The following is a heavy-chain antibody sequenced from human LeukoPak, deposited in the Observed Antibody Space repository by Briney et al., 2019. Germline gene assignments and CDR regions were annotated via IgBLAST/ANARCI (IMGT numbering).Heavy chain of an antibody. CDR2: IYYSGST. J-gene: IGHJ3*02. V-gene: IGHV4-59*01. Sequence: SETLSLTCTVSGGSISSYYWSWIRQPPGKGLEWIGYIYYSGSTNYNPSLKSRVTISVDTSKNQFSLKLSSVTAADTAVYYCARQGRRIVVIKDDAFDIWGQGTMVTVSS. D-gene: IGHD3-22*01. CDR3: ARQGRRIVVIKDDAFDI. CDR1: GGSISSYY.